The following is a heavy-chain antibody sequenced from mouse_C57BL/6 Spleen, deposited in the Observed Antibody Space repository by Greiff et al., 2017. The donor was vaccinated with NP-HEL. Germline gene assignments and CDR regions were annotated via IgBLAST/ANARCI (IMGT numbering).Heavy chain of an antibody. CDR1: GYAFSSYW. CDR3: ARDLRNQLAWFAY. CDR2: IYPGDGDT. V-gene: IGHV1-80*01. D-gene: IGHD4-1*02. Sequence: VQLQQSGAELVKPGASVKISCKASGYAFSSYWMNWVKQRPGKGLEWIGQIYPGDGDTNYNGKFKGKATLTADKSSSTAYMQLSSLTSEDSAVYFGARDLRNQLAWFAYWGQGTLVTVSA. J-gene: IGHJ3*01.